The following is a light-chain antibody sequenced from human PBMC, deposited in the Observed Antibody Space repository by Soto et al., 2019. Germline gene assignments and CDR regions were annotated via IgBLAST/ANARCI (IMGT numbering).Light chain of an antibody. CDR1: QRIGNN. CDR3: QQRSNWFT. CDR2: DAS. J-gene: IGKJ4*01. V-gene: IGKV3-11*01. Sequence: EIVFTHSGATLSLSPGEIATLSCRASQRIGNNLALYQQKPGQTPRLLIYDASNRANGIPARFSGSGSGTDFTLTISSLEPDDFVIYYCQQRSNWFTFGGGTKVDIK.